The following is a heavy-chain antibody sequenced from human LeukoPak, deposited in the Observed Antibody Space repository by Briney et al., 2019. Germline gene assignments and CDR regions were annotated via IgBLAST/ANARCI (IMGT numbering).Heavy chain of an antibody. Sequence: SETLSLTCTVSGGSISSGDYYWSWIRQPPGKGLEWIGYIYYSGSTYYNPSLKSRVTISVDTSKNQFSLKLTSVTAADTAVYYCARHRFITIFGVVILGYFDYWGQGTLVTVSS. CDR3: ARHRFITIFGVVILGYFDY. CDR1: GGSISSGDYY. CDR2: IYYSGST. V-gene: IGHV4-30-4*08. D-gene: IGHD3-3*01. J-gene: IGHJ4*02.